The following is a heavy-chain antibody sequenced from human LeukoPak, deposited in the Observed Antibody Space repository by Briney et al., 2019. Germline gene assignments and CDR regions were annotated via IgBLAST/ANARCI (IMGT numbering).Heavy chain of an antibody. CDR1: GGSMSSNF. J-gene: IGHJ4*02. V-gene: IGHV4-59*01. CDR3: ARDLQGSLDY. Sequence: PSETLSLTCTVSGGSMSSNFWSWIWQPPGKGLEWIGLSRNDGKSNSDPSLKSRVTISVDRSRNQFFLRLSSVTTADTAVYYCARDLQGSLDYWGQGILVTVSS. CDR2: SRNDGKS.